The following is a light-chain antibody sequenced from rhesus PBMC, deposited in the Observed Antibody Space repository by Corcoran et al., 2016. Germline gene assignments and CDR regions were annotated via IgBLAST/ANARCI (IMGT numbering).Light chain of an antibody. V-gene: IGKV1-22*01. CDR1: QSINSW. CDR2: EAS. J-gene: IGKJ4*01. Sequence: DIQMTQSPSSLSASVGDTVTITCRASQSINSWLAWSQQSPGKAPKLLIYEASTLESGVSSRFSGGGSGTDFTLTIASLQSEDFATYYCPQYNSSPLTFGGGTKV. CDR3: PQYNSSPLT.